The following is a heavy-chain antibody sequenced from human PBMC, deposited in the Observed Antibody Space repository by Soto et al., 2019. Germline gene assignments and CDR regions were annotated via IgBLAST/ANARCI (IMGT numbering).Heavy chain of an antibody. V-gene: IGHV4-4*02. Sequence: TRSDTWAGSGGETSSSNRLGWVRQPQKKGLEWIGEIYHSGSTNYNPSLKSRVTISVDKSKNQFSLKLRSLTAADTAGYYCAIFFFFIDAATRYIYF. D-gene: IGHD3-16*02. J-gene: IGHJ4*01. CDR2: IYHSGST. CDR3: AIFFFFIDAATRYIYF. CDR1: GGETSSSNR.